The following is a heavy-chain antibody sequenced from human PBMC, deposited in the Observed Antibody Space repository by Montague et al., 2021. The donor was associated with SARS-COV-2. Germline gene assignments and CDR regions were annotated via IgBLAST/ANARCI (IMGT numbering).Heavy chain of an antibody. Sequence: SETLSLTCTVSGDSTSCPNCYWGWIRQAPGKGLDWIGTIYNSGTTYYNPCLESRLTISIDTSKNQFSLKLTSVTAADTAVYYCARHRNYGDHSLDNWFHPWGQGTLVTVSS. V-gene: IGHV4-39*01. J-gene: IGHJ5*02. D-gene: IGHD4-17*01. CDR3: ARHRNYGDHSLDNWFHP. CDR1: GDSTSCPNCY. CDR2: IYNSGTT.